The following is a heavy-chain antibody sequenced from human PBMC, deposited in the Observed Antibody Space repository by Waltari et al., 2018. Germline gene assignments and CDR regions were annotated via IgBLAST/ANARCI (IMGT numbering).Heavy chain of an antibody. J-gene: IGHJ4*02. CDR1: GFTFRHFA. D-gene: IGHD1-26*01. Sequence: EVQLLESGGGLAQPWGSLRLSCAASGFTFRHFAMTWVRLAPGKGLEWVSSISARGSSTYYPDSVQGRFTVSRDKSTDTVYLQMNSLRAEDTAVYYCGKEDSGSYYEYFWGQGTLVTVSS. V-gene: IGHV3-23*01. CDR3: GKEDSGSYYEYF. CDR2: ISARGSST.